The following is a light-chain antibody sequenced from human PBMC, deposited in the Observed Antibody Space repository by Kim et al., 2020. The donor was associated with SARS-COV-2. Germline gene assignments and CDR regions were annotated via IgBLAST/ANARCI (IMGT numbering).Light chain of an antibody. CDR3: QAWDSSTFYV. CDR2: RDN. J-gene: IGLJ1*01. CDR1: KLGDKY. V-gene: IGLV3-1*01. Sequence: SYELTQPPSVSVSPGQTVSITCSGDKLGDKYVSWYQQRPGQPPALVIYRDNKRPSGIPERFSGSNSGNTATLTISGTHAMDEADYYCQAWDSSTFYVFGTGTKVTVL.